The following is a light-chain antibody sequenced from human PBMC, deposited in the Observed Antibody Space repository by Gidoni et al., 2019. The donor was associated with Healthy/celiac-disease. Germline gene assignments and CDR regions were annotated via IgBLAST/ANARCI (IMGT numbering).Light chain of an antibody. CDR1: QSVSSN. V-gene: IGKV3-15*01. Sequence: LFMTHSPATPSVSPGQRATLSCRASQSVSSNLAWSQQKPGQAPRLLIYGASTRATGIPARFSGSGSGTEFTLTISSLQSEDFAVYYCQQYNNWPPLTFGGGTKVEIK. CDR2: GAS. J-gene: IGKJ4*01. CDR3: QQYNNWPPLT.